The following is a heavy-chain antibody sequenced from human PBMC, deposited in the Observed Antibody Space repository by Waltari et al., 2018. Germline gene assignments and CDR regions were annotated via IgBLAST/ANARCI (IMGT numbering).Heavy chain of an antibody. D-gene: IGHD3-9*01. CDR3: ARDPRGVTGFSAFDI. V-gene: IGHV4-59*02. CDR2: IFYSGST. J-gene: IGHJ3*02. CDR1: GGSVSSYY. Sequence: QVRLQESGPGLVKPSETLSLTCTVSGGSVSSYYWSWIRQPPGKGLEWIGYIFYSGSTNYNPSLKSRVTISVDTSKSQVSLKLSSVTAADTAVYYCARDPRGVTGFSAFDIWGLGTMVTVSS.